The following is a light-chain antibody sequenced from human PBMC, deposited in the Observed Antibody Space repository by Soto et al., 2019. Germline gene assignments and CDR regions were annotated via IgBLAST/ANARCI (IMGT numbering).Light chain of an antibody. CDR1: QSVNSW. CDR2: DAS. J-gene: IGKJ5*01. CDR3: QQYQTYST. V-gene: IGKV1-5*01. Sequence: DIHMTHSPSTLSASVGDRVTITCRASQSVNSWLAWYQQRPGKAPKLLIYDASSLGSGVPSRFSGSGSGTEFTLTISSLQPDDFATYLCQQYQTYSTFGQGTRLEIK.